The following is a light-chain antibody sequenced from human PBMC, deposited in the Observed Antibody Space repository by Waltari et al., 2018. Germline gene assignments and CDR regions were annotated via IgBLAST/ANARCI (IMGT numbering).Light chain of an antibody. CDR2: DAS. Sequence: EIVLTQSPATLSLSPGERATLSCRASRSVSSYLAWYQQKPGQAPRLLIYDASNRATGIPARFSGSGSGTDFTLTISSLEPEDFAVYYCQQRSNWPPLTFGGGTKVEIK. CDR1: RSVSSY. J-gene: IGKJ4*01. CDR3: QQRSNWPPLT. V-gene: IGKV3-11*01.